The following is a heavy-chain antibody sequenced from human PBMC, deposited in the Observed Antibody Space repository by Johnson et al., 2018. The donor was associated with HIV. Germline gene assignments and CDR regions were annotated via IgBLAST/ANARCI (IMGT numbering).Heavy chain of an antibody. CDR1: GFSFDDYG. CDR2: IYSGGRT. CDR3: AREREGAFDI. V-gene: IGHV3-66*02. J-gene: IGHJ3*02. Sequence: VQLVESGGGVVRPGGSLRLSCAASGFSFDDYGMSWVRQAPGKGLEWVSVIYSGGRTYYADSVKGRFTISRDNSKNTLYLQMNSLRAEDTAVYYCAREREGAFDIWGQGTMVTVSS.